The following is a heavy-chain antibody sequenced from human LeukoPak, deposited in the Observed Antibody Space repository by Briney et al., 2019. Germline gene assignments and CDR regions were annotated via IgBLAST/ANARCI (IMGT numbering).Heavy chain of an antibody. CDR1: GFTFSSYA. D-gene: IGHD5-24*01. J-gene: IGHJ4*02. Sequence: GGSLRLSCAASGFTFSSYAMHWVRQAPGKGLEYVSAISSNGGSTYYANSVKGRFTISRDNSKNTLYLQMGSLRAEDMAVYYCARDLATANGYWGQGTLVTVSS. V-gene: IGHV3-64*01. CDR3: ARDLATANGY. CDR2: ISSNGGST.